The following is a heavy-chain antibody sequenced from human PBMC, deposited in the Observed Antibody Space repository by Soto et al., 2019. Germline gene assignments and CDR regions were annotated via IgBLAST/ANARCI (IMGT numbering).Heavy chain of an antibody. CDR3: TTDPGDYEDF. CDR1: GITFTNAW. D-gene: IGHD4-17*01. CDR2: IKNRADGGTT. V-gene: IGHV3-15*01. Sequence: EVQLVEAGGDLVKPGGCLRLSCAASGITFTNAWMSWVRQAPGKGLEWVGRIKNRADGGTTDYAAPVRGRFTISRDDSKNTLFLQMNSLEAEHTAVYYCTTDPGDYEDFWGQGTLVTVSS. J-gene: IGHJ4*02.